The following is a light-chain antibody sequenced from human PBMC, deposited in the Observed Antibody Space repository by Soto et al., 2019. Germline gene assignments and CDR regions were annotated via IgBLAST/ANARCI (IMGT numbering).Light chain of an antibody. CDR3: CSYAGSSPHVV. V-gene: IGLV2-23*02. CDR1: SSDVGSYNL. J-gene: IGLJ2*01. Sequence: QSALTQPASVSGSPGQSITISCNGTSSDVGSYNLVSWYQQHPGKAPKLMIYEVSKRPSGVSNRFSGSKSGNTASLTISGLQAEDEADYYCCSYAGSSPHVVFGGGTKLTVL. CDR2: EVS.